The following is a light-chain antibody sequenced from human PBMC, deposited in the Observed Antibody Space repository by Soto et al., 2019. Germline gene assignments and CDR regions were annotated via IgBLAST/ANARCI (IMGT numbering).Light chain of an antibody. CDR2: DAS. J-gene: IGKJ1*01. Sequence: EIVLTQSPATLSLSPGERATLSCRASQSISSSLDWYQQKPGQAPRLLIYDASTRATGFPARFSGSGSGTDFTLTIGRLEPEDFAVYYCQQRSEWPRTFGQGTKVEIK. CDR3: QQRSEWPRT. CDR1: QSISSS. V-gene: IGKV3-11*01.